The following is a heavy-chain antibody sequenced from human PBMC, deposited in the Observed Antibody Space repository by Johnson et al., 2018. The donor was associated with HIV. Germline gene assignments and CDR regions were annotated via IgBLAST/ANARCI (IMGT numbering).Heavy chain of an antibody. CDR3: AKVRGWSDDTFDI. D-gene: IGHD5-12*01. Sequence: VQLVESGGGLVQPGGSLRLSCEASGFTFSSYWMSWVRQAPGKGLEWVSLISTGGSPYYADSVKGRFTIPRDNSKNTLYLQMNSLRAEDTAVYYCAKVRGWSDDTFDIWGQGTMVTVSS. CDR1: GFTFSSYW. V-gene: IGHV3-66*02. J-gene: IGHJ3*02. CDR2: ISTGGSP.